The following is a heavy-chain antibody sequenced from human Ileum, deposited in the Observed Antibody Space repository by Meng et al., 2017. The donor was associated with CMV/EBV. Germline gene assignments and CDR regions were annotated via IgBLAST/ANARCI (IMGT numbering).Heavy chain of an antibody. CDR3: ASRILAWLFYFDH. Sequence: SGNSISSGAYYWSWIRQSPGRGLEWIGYIYYSGTTYYNPSLQSRATISVDTSKNQFSLKLRSVTAEDTAVYYCASRILAWLFYFDHWGQGALVTVSS. D-gene: IGHD3-3*01. CDR1: GNSISSGAYY. V-gene: IGHV4-30-4*08. CDR2: IYYSGTT. J-gene: IGHJ4*02.